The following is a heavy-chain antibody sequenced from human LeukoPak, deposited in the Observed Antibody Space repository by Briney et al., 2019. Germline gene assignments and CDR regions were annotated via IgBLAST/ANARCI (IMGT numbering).Heavy chain of an antibody. V-gene: IGHV4-30-2*01. CDR3: AVYYDSSGYLDY. Sequence: PSKTLSLTCTVSGGSISCGGYSWSWIRQPPGKGLEWIGYIYHSGSTYYNPSLKSRVTISVDRSKNQFSLKLSSVTAADTAVYYCAVYYDSSGYLDYWGQETLVTVSS. CDR1: GGSISCGGYS. J-gene: IGHJ4*02. CDR2: IYHSGST. D-gene: IGHD3-22*01.